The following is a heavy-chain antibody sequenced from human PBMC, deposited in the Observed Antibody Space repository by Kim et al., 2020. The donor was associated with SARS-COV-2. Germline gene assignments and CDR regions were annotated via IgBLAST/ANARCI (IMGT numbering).Heavy chain of an antibody. Sequence: GGSLRLSCAASGFTFSSYSMNWVRQAPGKGLEWVSYISSSSSTIYYADSVKGRFTISRDNAKNSLYLQMNSLRDEDTAVYYCARESPSSSHYYYYGMDVWGQGTTVTVSS. J-gene: IGHJ6*02. CDR1: GFTFSSYS. D-gene: IGHD6-13*01. CDR2: ISSSSSTI. CDR3: ARESPSSSHYYYYGMDV. V-gene: IGHV3-48*02.